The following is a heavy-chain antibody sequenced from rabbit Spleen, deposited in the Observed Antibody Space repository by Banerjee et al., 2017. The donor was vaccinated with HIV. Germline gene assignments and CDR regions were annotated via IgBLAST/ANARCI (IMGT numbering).Heavy chain of an antibody. D-gene: IGHD8-1*01. Sequence: QSLEESGGDLVKPGASLTLTCTASGFSLSSSYYMCWVRRAPGKGLEWIACIYAGSGISTYYASWAKGRFTISKTSSTTVTLQMTSLTAADTATYFCARQRLHDFSSFGDLWGQGTLVTVS. CDR1: GFSLSSSYY. J-gene: IGHJ4*01. CDR3: ARQRLHDFSSFGDL. V-gene: IGHV1S40*01. CDR2: IYAGSGIST.